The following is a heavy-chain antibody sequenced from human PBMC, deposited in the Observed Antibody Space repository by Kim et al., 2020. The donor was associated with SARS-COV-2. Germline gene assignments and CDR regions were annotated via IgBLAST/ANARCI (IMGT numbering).Heavy chain of an antibody. CDR2: ITSSSSII. Sequence: GGSLRLSCAVSGFTFRSYSMNWVRQAPGKGLEWISYITSSSSIIYYADSVKGRFTISRDNAKNSLYLQMNSLRDEDTAVYYCARDQTGTTAGPAFDIWGLGTMVTVSS. V-gene: IGHV3-48*02. D-gene: IGHD1-1*01. CDR1: GFTFRSYS. CDR3: ARDQTGTTAGPAFDI. J-gene: IGHJ3*02.